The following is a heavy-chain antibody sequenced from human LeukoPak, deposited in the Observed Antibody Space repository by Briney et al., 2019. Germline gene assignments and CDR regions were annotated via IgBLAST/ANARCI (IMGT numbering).Heavy chain of an antibody. CDR3: ARDQYYYGSGSYFHAFDI. V-gene: IGHV3-23*01. CDR1: GFTFSNYA. D-gene: IGHD3-10*01. Sequence: GGSLRLSCAASGFTFSNYAMSWVRQAPGRGLEWVSAISGSGGSTYYADSVKGRFTISRDNSKNTPYLQTNSLRAEDTAVYYCARDQYYYGSGSYFHAFDIWGPGTMVTVSS. CDR2: ISGSGGST. J-gene: IGHJ3*02.